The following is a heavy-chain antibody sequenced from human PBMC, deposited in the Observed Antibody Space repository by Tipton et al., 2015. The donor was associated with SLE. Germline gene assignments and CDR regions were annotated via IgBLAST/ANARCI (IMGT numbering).Heavy chain of an antibody. CDR1: GFTVSSNY. CDR3: ARVGGGSSWYGWFDP. Sequence: SLRLSCAASGFTVSSNYMSWVRQAPGKGLGWVSVIYSGGSTYYADSVKGRFTISRHNSKNTLYLQMNSLRAEDTAVYYCARVGGGSSWYGWFDPWGQGTLVTGSS. D-gene: IGHD6-13*01. CDR2: IYSGGST. V-gene: IGHV3-53*04. J-gene: IGHJ5*02.